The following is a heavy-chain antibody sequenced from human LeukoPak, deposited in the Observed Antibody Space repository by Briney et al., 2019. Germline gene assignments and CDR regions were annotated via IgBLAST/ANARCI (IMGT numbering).Heavy chain of an antibody. CDR2: IIPIFGTA. V-gene: IGHV1-69*06. D-gene: IGHD2-15*01. CDR3: ARGRGGKYCSGGSCYSYDYYYYYMDV. J-gene: IGHJ6*03. Sequence: PVKVSCKASGGTLSSYAISWVRQAPGQGLEWMGGIIPIFGTANYAQKFQGRVTITADKSTSTANMELSSLRSEDTAVYYCARGRGGKYCSGGSCYSYDYYYYYMDVWGKGTTVTVSS. CDR1: GGTLSSYA.